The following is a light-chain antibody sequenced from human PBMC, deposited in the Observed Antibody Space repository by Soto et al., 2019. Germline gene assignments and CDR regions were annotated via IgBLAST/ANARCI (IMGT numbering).Light chain of an antibody. V-gene: IGKV1-5*03. CDR1: QSIHTW. Sequence: DFQMTQSPSTLSASVGNSVAITCRASQSIHTWLAWYQQKPGRTPKLLFYKASVLESGLPSRFSGSGSGTEFTLPISSLQPDDFATYHCQQYNSHPYTFGRGNKLQIK. CDR2: KAS. CDR3: QQYNSHPYT. J-gene: IGKJ2*01.